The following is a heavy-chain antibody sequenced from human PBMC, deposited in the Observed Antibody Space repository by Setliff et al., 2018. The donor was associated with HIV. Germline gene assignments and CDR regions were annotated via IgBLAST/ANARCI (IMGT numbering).Heavy chain of an antibody. CDR2: IHPRDFDI. CDR3: ARLDSSGYYRSFDV. V-gene: IGHV5-51*01. J-gene: IGHJ3*01. D-gene: IGHD3-22*01. Sequence: GESLKISCKASGYTFTNYWTAWVRQMPGKGLEWMGIIHPRDFDIKYSQSFQGQVTTSADKSLSTAYLQWNSLRASDTALYYCARLDSSGYYRSFDVWGQGTMVTVSS. CDR1: GYTFTNYW.